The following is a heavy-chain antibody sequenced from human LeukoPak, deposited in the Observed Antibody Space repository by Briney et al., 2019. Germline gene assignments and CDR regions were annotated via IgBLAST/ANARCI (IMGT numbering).Heavy chain of an antibody. Sequence: GGSLRLSCVASGLTFPNAWMGWVRQAPGKGLEWVAFIRFDGSNKYYADSLKGRFTISRDNSKNTLYLQMNSLRAEDTAVYYCAKDHHIAAAGNYFDYWGQGTLVTVSS. D-gene: IGHD6-13*01. CDR1: GLTFPNAW. J-gene: IGHJ4*02. CDR2: IRFDGSNK. V-gene: IGHV3-30*02. CDR3: AKDHHIAAAGNYFDY.